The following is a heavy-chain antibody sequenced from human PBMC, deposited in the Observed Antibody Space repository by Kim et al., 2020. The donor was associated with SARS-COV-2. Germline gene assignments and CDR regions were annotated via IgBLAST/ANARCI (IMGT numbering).Heavy chain of an antibody. CDR2: IYYSGST. CDR1: GGSISSSSYY. Sequence: SETLSLTCTVSGGSISSSSYYWGWIRQPPGKGLEWIGSIYYSGSTYYNPSLKSRVTISVDTSKNQFSLKLSSVTAADTAVYYCARHRRDYAIDYWGQGTLVTVSS. D-gene: IGHD4-17*01. J-gene: IGHJ4*02. V-gene: IGHV4-39*01. CDR3: ARHRRDYAIDY.